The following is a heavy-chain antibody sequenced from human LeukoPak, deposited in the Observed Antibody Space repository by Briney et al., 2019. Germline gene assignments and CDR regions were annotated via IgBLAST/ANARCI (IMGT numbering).Heavy chain of an antibody. CDR1: GYTFTGYY. Sequence: ASVKVSCKASGYTFTGYYIHWVRQAPGQGLEWMGFINPNSGGTNYAQKFQGRVTLTRDTSISTVYMELSSLTSDDTAVYYCARDLEGYHYGSGNYPQWGQGTLVTVSS. V-gene: IGHV1-2*02. J-gene: IGHJ4*02. CDR3: ARDLEGYHYGSGNYPQ. D-gene: IGHD3-10*01. CDR2: INPNSGGT.